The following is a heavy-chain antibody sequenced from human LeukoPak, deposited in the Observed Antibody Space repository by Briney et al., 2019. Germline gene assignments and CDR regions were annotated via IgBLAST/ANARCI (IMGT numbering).Heavy chain of an antibody. D-gene: IGHD3-22*01. Sequence: GASVKVSCKASGYTFTSYGISWVRQAPGQGLEWMGWISAYNGNTNYAQKFQGRVTMTRDTSISTAYMELSRLRSDDTAVYYCARDHYDSSGYYSDLGYWGQGTLVTVSS. CDR1: GYTFTSYG. V-gene: IGHV1-18*01. CDR3: ARDHYDSSGYYSDLGY. J-gene: IGHJ4*02. CDR2: ISAYNGNT.